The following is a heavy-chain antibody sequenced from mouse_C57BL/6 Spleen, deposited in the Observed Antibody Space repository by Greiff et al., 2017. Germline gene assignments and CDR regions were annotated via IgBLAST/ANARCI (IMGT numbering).Heavy chain of an antibody. V-gene: IGHV1-80*01. Sequence: QVQLQQSGAELVKPGASVKISCKASGYAFSSYWMNWVKQRPGKGLEWIGQIYPGDGDTNYNGKFKGKATLTADKSSSTAYMQHISLTSADSAVYFCGRSLTTVVATWYFEVWGTGTTVTVSS. CDR2: IYPGDGDT. CDR1: GYAFSSYW. J-gene: IGHJ1*03. D-gene: IGHD1-1*01. CDR3: GRSLTTVVATWYFEV.